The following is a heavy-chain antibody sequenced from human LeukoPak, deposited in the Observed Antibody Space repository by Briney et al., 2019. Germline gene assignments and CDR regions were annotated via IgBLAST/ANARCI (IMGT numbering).Heavy chain of an antibody. CDR1: GASTASHY. CDR2: MFDTVST. J-gene: IGHJ4*02. CDR3: ATIKRGSTYGYFDF. Sequence: SETLSLTCTVSGASTASHYWTWLRQPPGKELEWIAYMFDTVSTRSNPSLKSRLTLSVDTSKKQLSLRLSPVTAADTAVHYCATIKRGSTYGYFDFWGQGIKVTVSS. V-gene: IGHV4-59*11. D-gene: IGHD5-18*01.